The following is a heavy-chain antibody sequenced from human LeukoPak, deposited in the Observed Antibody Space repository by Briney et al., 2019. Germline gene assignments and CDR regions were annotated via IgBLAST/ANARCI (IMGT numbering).Heavy chain of an antibody. D-gene: IGHD6-13*01. CDR1: GFTFSSYA. Sequence: GGSLRLSCAASGFTFSSYAMSWVRQAPGKGLEWVSAISGSGGSTYYADSVKGRFTISRDNSKNTLYLQMNSLRAEDTAVYYCAESGYSSSWYWGFDYWGQGTLVTVSS. CDR2: ISGSGGST. CDR3: AESGYSSSWYWGFDY. V-gene: IGHV3-23*01. J-gene: IGHJ4*02.